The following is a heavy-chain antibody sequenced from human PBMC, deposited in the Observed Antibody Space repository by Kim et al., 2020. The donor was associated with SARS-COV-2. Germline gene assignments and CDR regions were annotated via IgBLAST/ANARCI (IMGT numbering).Heavy chain of an antibody. J-gene: IGHJ6*02. CDR1: GGSISSGSYY. V-gene: IGHV4-61*02. D-gene: IGHD3-10*01. CDR2: IYTSGST. Sequence: SETLSLTCTVSGGSISSGSYYWSWIRQPAGKGLEWIGRIYTSGSTNYNPSLKSRVTISVDTSKNQFSLKLSSVTAADTAVYYCVRCMVRGVNIYYYGMDVWGQGTTVTVSS. CDR3: VRCMVRGVNIYYYGMDV.